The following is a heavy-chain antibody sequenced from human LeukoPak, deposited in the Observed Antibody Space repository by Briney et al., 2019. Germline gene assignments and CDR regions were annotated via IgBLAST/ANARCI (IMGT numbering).Heavy chain of an antibody. CDR2: IIPIFGTA. Sequence: SVKVSCKASGGTFSSYAISWVRQAPGQGLEWMGRIIPIFGTANYAQKFQGRVTITTDESTSTAYMELSSLRSEDTAVYYCARVGWYSSSSFDYWGQGTLDTVSS. J-gene: IGHJ4*02. CDR1: GGTFSSYA. V-gene: IGHV1-69*05. D-gene: IGHD6-13*01. CDR3: ARVGWYSSSSFDY.